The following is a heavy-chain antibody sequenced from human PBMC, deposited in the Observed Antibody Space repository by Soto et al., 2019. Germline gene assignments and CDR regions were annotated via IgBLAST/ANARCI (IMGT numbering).Heavy chain of an antibody. CDR3: ARDSSSSWPAGRNYYYYGMDV. Sequence: SETLSLTCTVSGGSISGYYWSWIRQPPGKGLEWIGYIYYSGSTNYNPSLKSRVTISVDTSKNQFSLKLSSVTAADTAVYYCARDSSSSWPAGRNYYYYGMDVWGQGTTVTVSS. D-gene: IGHD6-13*01. V-gene: IGHV4-59*01. CDR1: GGSISGYY. J-gene: IGHJ6*02. CDR2: IYYSGST.